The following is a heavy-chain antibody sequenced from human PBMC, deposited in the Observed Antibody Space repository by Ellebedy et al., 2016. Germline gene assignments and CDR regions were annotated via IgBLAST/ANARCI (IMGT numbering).Heavy chain of an antibody. CDR3: ARDGAIASAGTDYWYFDL. D-gene: IGHD6-13*01. CDR2: ISWNSGSI. V-gene: IGHV3-9*01. J-gene: IGHJ2*01. Sequence: GGSLRLXXAASGFSFDDYAIHWVRQGPGKGLEWVAGISWNSGSIGYADSVKGRVTIARDNAKKSLYLQMNGLRPEDSALYYCARDGAIASAGTDYWYFDLWGRGTLVTVSS. CDR1: GFSFDDYA.